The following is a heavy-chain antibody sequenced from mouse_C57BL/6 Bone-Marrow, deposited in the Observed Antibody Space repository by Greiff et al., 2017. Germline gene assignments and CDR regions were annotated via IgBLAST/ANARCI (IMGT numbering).Heavy chain of an antibody. D-gene: IGHD1-1*01. V-gene: IGHV1-81*01. J-gene: IGHJ1*03. CDR3: ARGGFYYYGQRYFDV. Sequence: VQLQQSGAELARPGASVKLSCKASGYTFTSYGISWVKQRTGQGLEWIGEIYPRSGNTYYNEKFKGKATLTADKSSSTAYMERRSLTSEDSAVYFCARGGFYYYGQRYFDVWGTGTTVTVSS. CDR2: IYPRSGNT. CDR1: GYTFTSYG.